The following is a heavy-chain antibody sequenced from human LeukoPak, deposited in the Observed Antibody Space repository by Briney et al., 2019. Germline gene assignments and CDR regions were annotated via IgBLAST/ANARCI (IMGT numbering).Heavy chain of an antibody. CDR2: IYPGDSDT. V-gene: IGHV5-51*01. Sequence: GESPKISCKGSGYSFTSYWIGWVRQMPGKGLEWMGIIYPGDSDTRYSPSFQGQVTISADKSISTAYLQWSSLKASDTAMYYCARTATTYYDFWSGRDAFDIWGQGTMVTVSS. CDR1: GYSFTSYW. D-gene: IGHD3-3*01. CDR3: ARTATTYYDFWSGRDAFDI. J-gene: IGHJ3*02.